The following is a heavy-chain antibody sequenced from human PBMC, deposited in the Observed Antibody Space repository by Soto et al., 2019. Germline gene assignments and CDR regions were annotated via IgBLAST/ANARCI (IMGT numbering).Heavy chain of an antibody. J-gene: IGHJ3*02. D-gene: IGHD2-2*01. CDR2: ISHSGST. V-gene: IGHV4-34*01. CDR1: GGSFSGYY. CDR3: ARTLGPVRSTSCSRGAAFDI. Sequence: SETLSLTCAVYGGSFSGYYWSWIRQPPGKGLEWIGEISHSGSTNYNPSLKSRVTISVDTSKNQFSLKLSSVTAADTAVYYCARTLGPVRSTSCSRGAAFDIWGQGTMVTVSS.